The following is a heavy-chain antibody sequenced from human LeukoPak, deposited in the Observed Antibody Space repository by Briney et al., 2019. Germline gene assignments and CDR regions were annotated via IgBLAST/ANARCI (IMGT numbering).Heavy chain of an antibody. J-gene: IGHJ4*02. CDR3: ARSRDPIAARPYGY. CDR1: GGSFSGYY. Sequence: SETLSLTCAVYGGSFSGYYWSWIRQPPGKGLEWIGEINHSGSTNYNPSLKSRVTISVDTSRNQFSLKLSSVTAADTAVYYCARSRDPIAARPYGYWGQGTLVTVSS. CDR2: INHSGST. V-gene: IGHV4-34*01. D-gene: IGHD6-6*01.